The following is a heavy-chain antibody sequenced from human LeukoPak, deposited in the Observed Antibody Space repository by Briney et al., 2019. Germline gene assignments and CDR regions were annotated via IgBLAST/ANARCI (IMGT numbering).Heavy chain of an antibody. V-gene: IGHV4-39*07. CDR3: ATTGYSYSRRWFDP. Sequence: SETLSLTCTVSGGSISSSSYYWGWIRQLPGKGLEWIGSIYYSGSTYYNPSLKSRVSISVDTSKNQFSLKLNSVTAADTAVYYCATTGYSYSRRWFDPWGQGTLVTVSS. J-gene: IGHJ5*02. D-gene: IGHD5-18*01. CDR2: IYYSGST. CDR1: GGSISSSSYY.